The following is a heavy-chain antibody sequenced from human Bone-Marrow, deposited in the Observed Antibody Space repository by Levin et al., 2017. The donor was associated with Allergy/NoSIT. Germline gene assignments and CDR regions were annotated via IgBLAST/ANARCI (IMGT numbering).Heavy chain of an antibody. D-gene: IGHD4-23*01. CDR2: IKRKSDDGTR. J-gene: IGHJ3*02. CDR1: GFTFSNAW. V-gene: IGHV3-15*01. CDR3: TTYYKIVDDYGGPVDAFDI. Sequence: GESLKISCAASGFTFSNAWMNWVRQAPGKGLEWVGHIKRKSDDGTRDYAAPVKGRFTISRDDSKNTLYLQMNSLKTEDTAVYYCTTYYKIVDDYGGPVDAFDIWGQGTMVIVSS.